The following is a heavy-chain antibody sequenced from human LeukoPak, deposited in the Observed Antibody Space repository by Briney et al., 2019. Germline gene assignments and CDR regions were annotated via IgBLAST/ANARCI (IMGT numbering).Heavy chain of an antibody. Sequence: GASVKVSCKTSGYSFILYGISWVRQAPGQGPEWMGWISTSTGDTKYTQKFQGRVTLTTDTSTSTAYMELSSLRSDDTAVYYCASYSGTYSAFEIWGQGTLVTVSS. CDR3: ASYSGTYSAFEI. J-gene: IGHJ3*02. CDR2: ISTSTGDT. V-gene: IGHV1-18*01. D-gene: IGHD1-26*01. CDR1: GYSFILYG.